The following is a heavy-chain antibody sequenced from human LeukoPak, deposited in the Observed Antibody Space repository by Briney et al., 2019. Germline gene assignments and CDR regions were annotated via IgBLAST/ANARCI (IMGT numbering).Heavy chain of an antibody. D-gene: IGHD6-19*01. CDR3: AKDVGIAARQSSGWYNWFDP. CDR1: GFTFDDYA. V-gene: IGHV3-43D*03. Sequence: PGGSLRLSCAASGFTFDDYAMHWVRQAPGKGLEWVSLISWDGGSTYYADSVKGRFTISRDNSKNSLYLQMNSLRAEDTALYYCAKDVGIAARQSSGWYNWFDPWGQGTLVTVSS. CDR2: ISWDGGST. J-gene: IGHJ5*02.